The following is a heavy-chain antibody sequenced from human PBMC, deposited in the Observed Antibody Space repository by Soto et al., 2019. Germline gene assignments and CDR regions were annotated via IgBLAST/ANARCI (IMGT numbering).Heavy chain of an antibody. J-gene: IGHJ5*02. Sequence: QVQLVQSGAEVKKPGASVKVSCKASGYTFTSYGISWVRQAPGQGLEWMGWISAYTGNTNYAQKLQGRVTMTTATSKSTAYMELRSLRSDDTAVYYCARDLVPPVGPNWFDPWGQGTLVTVSS. CDR3: ARDLVPPVGPNWFDP. CDR1: GYTFTSYG. V-gene: IGHV1-18*01. D-gene: IGHD6-13*01. CDR2: ISAYTGNT.